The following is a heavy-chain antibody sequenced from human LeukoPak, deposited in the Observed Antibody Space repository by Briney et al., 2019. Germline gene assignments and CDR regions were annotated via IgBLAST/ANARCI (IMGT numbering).Heavy chain of an antibody. CDR1: GDSISSYY. CDR2: ISYSGST. D-gene: IGHD4-17*01. V-gene: IGHV4-59*01. J-gene: IGHJ4*02. CDR3: ARARAPYGDYAFDY. Sequence: SETLSLTCTVSGDSISSYYWTWIRQPPGKGLEWIGHISYSGSTNYNPSLKSRVTISVDTSKSQFSLKLSSVTAADTAVYYCARARAPYGDYAFDYWGQGTLVTVSS.